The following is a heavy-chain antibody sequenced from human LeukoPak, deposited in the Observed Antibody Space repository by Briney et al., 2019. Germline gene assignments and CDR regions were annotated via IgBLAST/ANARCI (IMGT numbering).Heavy chain of an antibody. CDR3: ARQPRYCSSTSCYKNAFDI. D-gene: IGHD2-2*02. CDR1: GGSISSGSYY. V-gene: IGHV4-61*02. Sequence: SQTLSLTCAVSGGSISSGSYYWSWIRQPAGKGLEWIGRIYTSGSTNYNPSLKSRVIISVDTSKNQFSLKLSSVTAADTAVYYCARQPRYCSSTSCYKNAFDIWGQGTMVTVSS. J-gene: IGHJ3*02. CDR2: IYTSGST.